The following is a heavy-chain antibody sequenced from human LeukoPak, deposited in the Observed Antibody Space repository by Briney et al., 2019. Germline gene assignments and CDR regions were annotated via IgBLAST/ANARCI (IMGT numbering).Heavy chain of an antibody. CDR3: AKDRDYGAFSGMDV. D-gene: IGHD4-17*01. V-gene: IGHV3-9*01. CDR1: GFTVDDYA. CDR2: ITWNSGSI. Sequence: GRSLRLSCAASGFTVDDYAMHWVRQAPGKGLERVSGITWNSGSIGYADSVKGRFTISRDNVKNSLYLQMNSLRAEDTALYYCAKDRDYGAFSGMDVWGQGTAVTVSS. J-gene: IGHJ6*02.